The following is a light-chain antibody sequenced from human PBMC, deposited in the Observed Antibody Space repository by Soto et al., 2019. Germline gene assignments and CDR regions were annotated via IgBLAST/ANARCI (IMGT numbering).Light chain of an antibody. Sequence: DIQMTQSPSSLSASVGDRVTITCRASQGISNYLALYQQKPGKVPNLLIYAASTLQSGVPSRFSGSGSGTDFTLTISSLQPEDVATYYCQEWNTAPTWTFGQGTKVEV. J-gene: IGKJ1*01. V-gene: IGKV1-27*01. CDR1: QGISNY. CDR2: AAS. CDR3: QEWNTAPTWT.